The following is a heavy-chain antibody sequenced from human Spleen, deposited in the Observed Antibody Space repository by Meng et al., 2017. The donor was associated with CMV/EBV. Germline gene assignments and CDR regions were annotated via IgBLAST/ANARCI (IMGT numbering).Heavy chain of an antibody. V-gene: IGHV4-4*02. Sequence: ASRGFISISNWWCSFRQPSAEGLEWIRFFFHIGNTHYNPSLTSRVTISVVKSQNQFSLQLTSVTASDTAVFYCARWGIEYSTTAFDSWGQGTLVTVSS. J-gene: IGHJ4*02. D-gene: IGHD2/OR15-2a*01. CDR2: FFHIGNT. CDR1: RGFISISNW. CDR3: ARWGIEYSTTAFDS.